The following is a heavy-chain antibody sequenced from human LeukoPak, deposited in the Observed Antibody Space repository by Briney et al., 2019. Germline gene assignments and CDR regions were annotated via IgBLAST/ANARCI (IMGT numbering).Heavy chain of an antibody. Sequence: PGGSLRLSCAASGFTFSSYAMHWVRQAPGKGLEWVAVISYDGSNKYYADSVKGRFTISRDNSKNTLYLQMNSLGAEDTAVYYCVRDSITGFDPWGQGTLVTVSS. CDR3: VRDSITGFDP. D-gene: IGHD2-2*01. J-gene: IGHJ5*02. CDR1: GFTFSSYA. CDR2: ISYDGSNK. V-gene: IGHV3-30-3*01.